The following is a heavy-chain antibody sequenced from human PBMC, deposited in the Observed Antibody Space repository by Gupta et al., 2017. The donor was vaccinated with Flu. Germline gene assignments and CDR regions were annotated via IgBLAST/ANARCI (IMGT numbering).Heavy chain of an antibody. CDR2: ISSSSSYI. CDR3: GKHFSDKDALDV. Sequence: YFISWVRQAPGKGLEWVSSISSSSSYIYYADSVKGRFTISRDKAKNSVFLQADRLRAEDTATYYCGKHFSDKDALDVCGPRDNGHRLF. J-gene: IGHJ3*01. V-gene: IGHV3-21*01. CDR1: YF.